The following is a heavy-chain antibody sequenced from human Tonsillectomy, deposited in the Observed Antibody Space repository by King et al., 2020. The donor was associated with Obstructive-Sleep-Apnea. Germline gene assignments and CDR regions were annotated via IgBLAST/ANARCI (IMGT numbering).Heavy chain of an antibody. Sequence: LQLQESGPGLVKPSETLSLTCTVSGGSISSSSYYWGWIRQPPGKGLEWIGSLYYSGSSYYNPSLKSRVTISVDTSKNQFSLKLTSVTAADTAVYYCERDYSRSSNFMDVWGQGTTVTVSS. D-gene: IGHD6-13*01. CDR2: LYYSGSS. V-gene: IGHV4-39*07. J-gene: IGHJ6*02. CDR1: GGSISSSSYY. CDR3: ERDYSRSSNFMDV.